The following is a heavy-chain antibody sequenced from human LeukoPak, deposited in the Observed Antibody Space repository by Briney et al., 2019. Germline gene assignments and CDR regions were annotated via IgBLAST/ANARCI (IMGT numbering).Heavy chain of an antibody. CDR1: GGTFSSYA. J-gene: IGHJ6*02. CDR2: IIPILGIA. D-gene: IGHD3-3*01. V-gene: IGHV1-69*04. Sequence: SVKVSCKASGGTFSSYAISWVRQAPGQGLEWMGRIIPILGIANYAQKFQGRVTITADKSTSTAYMELSSLRSEDTAVYYCAKSFHDFWSGHPTPGVDVWGQGTTVTVSS. CDR3: AKSFHDFWSGHPTPGVDV.